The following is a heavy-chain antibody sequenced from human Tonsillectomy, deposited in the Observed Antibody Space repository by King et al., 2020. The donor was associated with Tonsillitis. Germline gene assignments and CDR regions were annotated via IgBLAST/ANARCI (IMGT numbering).Heavy chain of an antibody. CDR2: ISWNSEKI. J-gene: IGHJ4*02. CDR1: GFDFDKYG. V-gene: IGHV3-9*01. CDR3: AKDWAYVGSAGGFDN. Sequence: VQLVESGGGLVQPGRSLRLSCAASGFDFDKYGMHWVRQVPGKGLEWVAGISWNSEKIDYEDSVKGRFTISRDNTENTLYLQMNSLRLDDTAFYYCAKDWAYVGSAGGFDNWGQGILVTVSS. D-gene: IGHD3-10*01.